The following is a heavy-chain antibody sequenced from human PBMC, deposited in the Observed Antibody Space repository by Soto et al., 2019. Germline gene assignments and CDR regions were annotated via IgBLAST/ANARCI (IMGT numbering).Heavy chain of an antibody. CDR2: INSDGSST. CDR3: ARILGYCSGGSCYPGY. CDR1: GFTFSSYW. J-gene: IGHJ4*02. V-gene: IGHV3-74*01. D-gene: IGHD2-15*01. Sequence: PGGSLRLSCAASGFTFSSYWMHWVRQAPGKGLVWVSRINSDGSSTSYADSVKGRFTISRDNAKNTLYLQMNSLRAEDTAVYYCARILGYCSGGSCYPGYWGQGTLVTVSS.